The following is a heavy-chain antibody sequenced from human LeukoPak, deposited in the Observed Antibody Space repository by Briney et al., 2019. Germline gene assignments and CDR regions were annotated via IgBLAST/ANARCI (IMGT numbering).Heavy chain of an antibody. CDR1: GFTFSSYA. J-gene: IGHJ6*02. CDR3: AREGTAAAAPGGYYGMDV. CDR2: ISGSGGST. V-gene: IGHV3-23*01. Sequence: GGSLRLSCAASGFTFSSYAMSWVRQAPGKGLERVSAISGSGGSTYYADSVKGRFTISRDNSKNTLYLQMNSLRAEDTAVYYCAREGTAAAAPGGYYGMDVWGQGTTVTVSS. D-gene: IGHD6-13*01.